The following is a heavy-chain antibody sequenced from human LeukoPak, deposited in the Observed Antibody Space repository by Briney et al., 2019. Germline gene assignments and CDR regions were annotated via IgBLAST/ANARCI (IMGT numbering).Heavy chain of an antibody. V-gene: IGHV4-59*12. CDR1: GGSISSYY. Sequence: SETLSLTCTVSGGSISSYYWSWIRQPPGKGLEWIGYIYYSGSTNYNPSLKSRVTISVDTSKNQFSLKLSSVTAADTAVYYCARDGGIAAAGSNFDYWGQGTLVTVSS. CDR3: ARDGGIAAAGSNFDY. CDR2: IYYSGST. D-gene: IGHD6-13*01. J-gene: IGHJ4*02.